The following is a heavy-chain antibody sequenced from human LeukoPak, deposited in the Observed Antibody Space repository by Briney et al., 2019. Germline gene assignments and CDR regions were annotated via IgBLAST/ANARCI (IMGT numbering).Heavy chain of an antibody. CDR1: GGSISSGSYY. J-gene: IGHJ4*02. Sequence: SQTLSLTCTVSGGSISSGSYYWSWIRWPPGKGLEWIGYIYYSGSTNYNPSLKSRVTISVDTSKNQFSLKLSSVTAADTAVYYCARLVGYCSGGSCDVNFDYWGQGTLVTVSS. CDR3: ARLVGYCSGGSCDVNFDY. CDR2: IYYSGST. D-gene: IGHD2-15*01. V-gene: IGHV4-61*01.